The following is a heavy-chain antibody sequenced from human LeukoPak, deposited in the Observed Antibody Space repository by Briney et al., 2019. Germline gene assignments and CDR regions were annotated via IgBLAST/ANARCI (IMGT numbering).Heavy chain of an antibody. CDR3: ARGSHYYYYYMDV. Sequence: GRSLRLSCAASGFTFSSYAMHWVRQAPGKGLEWVAVISYDGSNKYYAGSVKGRFTISRDNSKNTLYLQMNSLRAEDTAVYYCARGSHYYYYYMDVWGKGTTVTVSS. J-gene: IGHJ6*03. CDR2: ISYDGSNK. CDR1: GFTFSSYA. D-gene: IGHD2-15*01. V-gene: IGHV3-30-3*01.